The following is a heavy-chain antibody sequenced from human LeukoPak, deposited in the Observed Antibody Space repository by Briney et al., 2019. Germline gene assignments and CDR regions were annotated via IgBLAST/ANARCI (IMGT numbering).Heavy chain of an antibody. V-gene: IGHV4-38-2*02. J-gene: IGHJ4*02. CDR2: TYHSGST. CDR3: ARDRYSDFWSGFSYYFDY. Sequence: SETLSLTCSVSGYSISSNYHWGWIRQPPGKGLEWIGSTYHSGSTHYNPSLKSRVTISVDTSKNQFSLKLSSVTAADTAVYYCARDRYSDFWSGFSYYFDYWGQGTLVTVSS. D-gene: IGHD3-3*01. CDR1: GYSISSNYH.